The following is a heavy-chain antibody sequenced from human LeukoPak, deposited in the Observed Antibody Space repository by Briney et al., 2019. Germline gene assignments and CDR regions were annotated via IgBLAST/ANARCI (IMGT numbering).Heavy chain of an antibody. Sequence: GGSLRLSCAASGFTFSSYSTNWVRQAPGKGLEWVSSISSSSSHIYYADSVKGRFTISRDNAKNSLYLQMNSLRAEDTAVYYCARDSGGIVGATTPFDYWGQGTLVTVSS. J-gene: IGHJ4*02. CDR2: ISSSSSHI. D-gene: IGHD1-26*01. CDR3: ARDSGGIVGATTPFDY. CDR1: GFTFSSYS. V-gene: IGHV3-21*01.